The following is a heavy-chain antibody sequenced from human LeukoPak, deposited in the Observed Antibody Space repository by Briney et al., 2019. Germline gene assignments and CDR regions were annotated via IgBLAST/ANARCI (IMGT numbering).Heavy chain of an antibody. J-gene: IGHJ4*02. CDR3: ATRLYYDSTGYFDY. Sequence: SQTLSLTCTASGGSISSDNWWSWVRQSPGKGLEWIGEVYQRGSPNYNPSLKGRVTMSVDKSKNQFSLKLSSVTAADTALYYCATRLYYDSTGYFDYWGQGTLVTVSS. CDR2: VYQRGSP. D-gene: IGHD3-22*01. CDR1: GGSISSDNW. V-gene: IGHV4-4*02.